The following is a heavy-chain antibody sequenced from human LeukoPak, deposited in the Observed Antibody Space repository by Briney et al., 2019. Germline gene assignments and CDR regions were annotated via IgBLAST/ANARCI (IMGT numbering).Heavy chain of an antibody. D-gene: IGHD3-10*01. V-gene: IGHV3-11*01. CDR2: ISSSGNI. CDR1: GFTFSDYY. CDR3: ARVHGSGTYDY. Sequence: PGGSLRLSCAASGFTFSDYYMSWIRQAPGKGLEWVSFISSSGNIYYTDSVKGRFTISRDNAKNSLFLQMNSLRTEDTAVYYCARVHGSGTYDYWGQGTLVTVSS. J-gene: IGHJ4*02.